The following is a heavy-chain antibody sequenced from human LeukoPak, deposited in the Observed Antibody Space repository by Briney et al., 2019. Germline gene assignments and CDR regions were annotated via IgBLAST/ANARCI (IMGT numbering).Heavy chain of an antibody. Sequence: PGGSLRLSCAASGFTFSSYAMSWVRQAPGKGLEWVSAISGSGGSTYYADSVKGRFTISRDNSKNTLYLQMNSLGAEDTAVYYCAKPYDSSGYYYNYWGQGTLVTVSS. J-gene: IGHJ4*02. CDR2: ISGSGGST. CDR3: AKPYDSSGYYYNY. D-gene: IGHD3-22*01. V-gene: IGHV3-23*01. CDR1: GFTFSSYA.